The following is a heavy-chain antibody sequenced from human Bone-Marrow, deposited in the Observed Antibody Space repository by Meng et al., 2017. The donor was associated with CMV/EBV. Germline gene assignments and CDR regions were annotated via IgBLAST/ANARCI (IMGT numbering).Heavy chain of an antibody. Sequence: KASGYTFTGYYMHWVRQAPGQGLEWMGWINPNSGGTNYAQKFQGRVTMTRDTSISTAYMELSRLRSDDTAVYYGARDIAAAGTTFDPWGQGTLVTVSS. D-gene: IGHD6-13*01. J-gene: IGHJ5*02. CDR1: GYTFTGYY. CDR3: ARDIAAAGTTFDP. CDR2: INPNSGGT. V-gene: IGHV1-2*02.